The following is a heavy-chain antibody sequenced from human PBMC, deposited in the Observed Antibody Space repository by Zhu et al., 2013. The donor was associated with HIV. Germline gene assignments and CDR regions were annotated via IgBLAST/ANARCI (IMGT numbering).Heavy chain of an antibody. CDR2: ISAYNGNT. CDR3: ARDYYDSSGVQH. Sequence: QVQLVQSGGEVKKPGASVKVSCKASDYAFSSYGIIWVRQAPGQGLDWMGWISAYNGNTNYAQKLQGRVTMTTDTSTSTAYMELRGLRSDDTAVYYCARDYYDSSGVQHWGQGTLVTVSS. V-gene: IGHV1-18*01. CDR1: DYAFSSYG. D-gene: IGHD3-22*01. J-gene: IGHJ1*01.